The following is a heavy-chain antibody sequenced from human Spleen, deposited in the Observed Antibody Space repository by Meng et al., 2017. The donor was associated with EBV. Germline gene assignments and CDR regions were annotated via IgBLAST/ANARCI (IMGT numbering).Heavy chain of an antibody. V-gene: IGHV1-24*01. CDR3: ASNAVF. Sequence: QVQVVRAGAEVNKPVASVKVSGNVSGHNLREVSVHWVRQAPGKGLEWMGGFDPEDGETFYAQKFQDRMSMTDDTSTNTAFMELTSLKSDDTAVYYCASNAVFWGQGTLVTVSS. CDR1: GHNLREVS. J-gene: IGHJ4*02. CDR2: FDPEDGET. D-gene: IGHD2-8*01.